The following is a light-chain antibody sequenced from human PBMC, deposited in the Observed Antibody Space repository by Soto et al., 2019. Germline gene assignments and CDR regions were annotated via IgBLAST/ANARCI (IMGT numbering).Light chain of an antibody. J-gene: IGKJ5*01. V-gene: IGKV1-9*01. Sequence: DVQLTQSPSFMSASVGDRVTITCRASQGINDYLAWYQQKPGKAPKLLMNFASALERGVPSRFSGTGSGTEFTLTISSLQPEDFATYYCQQLLIYPITFGQGTRLEIE. CDR3: QQLLIYPIT. CDR2: FAS. CDR1: QGINDY.